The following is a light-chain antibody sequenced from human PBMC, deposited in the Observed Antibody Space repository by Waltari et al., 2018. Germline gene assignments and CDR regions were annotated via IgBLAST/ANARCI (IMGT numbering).Light chain of an antibody. CDR1: QCIRRSQ. CDR3: QQYGGAYN. V-gene: IGKV3-20*01. Sequence: ELVLPQSPCTLSLSPGEGAPLFCRSSQCIRRSQLAWYLKKPGQAPRLLIYGASIRLTGIPDRFRRGESGKDVYLTISRLEPEDFAVYYCQQYGGAYNSGQGTKLELK. J-gene: IGKJ2*01. CDR2: GAS.